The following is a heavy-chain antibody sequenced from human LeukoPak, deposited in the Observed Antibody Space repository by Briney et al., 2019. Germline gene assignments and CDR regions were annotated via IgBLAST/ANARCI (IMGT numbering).Heavy chain of an antibody. CDR2: IIPIFGTA. D-gene: IGHD6-19*01. CDR3: ARGGSGWPSSYFDY. Sequence: SVKVSCKASGGTFSSYAISWVRQAPGQGLEWMGGIIPIFGTANYAQKFQGRVTITADESTSTAYMELRSLRSDDTAVYYCARGGSGWPSSYFDYWGQGTLVTVSS. J-gene: IGHJ4*02. CDR1: GGTFSSYA. V-gene: IGHV1-69*13.